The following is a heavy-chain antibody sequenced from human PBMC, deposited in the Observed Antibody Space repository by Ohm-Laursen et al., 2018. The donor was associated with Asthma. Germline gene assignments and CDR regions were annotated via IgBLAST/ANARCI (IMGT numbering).Heavy chain of an antibody. D-gene: IGHD4-17*01. CDR2: IYYSGRT. J-gene: IGHJ4*02. CDR3: ARLGTTVTPDY. V-gene: IGHV4-39*01. CDR1: GGSISSSGYY. Sequence: SDTLSLTCTVSGGSISSSGYYWGWIRQPPGTGLEWIASIYYSGRTYSNPSLKSRVTISVDTSKNQFSLKRSSVPAADTAVYYCARLGTTVTPDYWGQGTLVTVSS.